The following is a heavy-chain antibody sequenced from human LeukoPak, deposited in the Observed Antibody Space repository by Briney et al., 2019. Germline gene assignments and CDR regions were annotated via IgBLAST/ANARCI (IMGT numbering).Heavy chain of an antibody. V-gene: IGHV1-2*02. D-gene: IGHD1-20*01. Sequence: ASVKVSCKASGYTFTGYYMHWVRQAPGQGLEWMGWINPNSGGTNYAQKFQGRVTITRNTSISTAYMELSSLRSEDTAVYYCARGLGITGNLRYYYYYMDVWGKGTTVTVSS. CDR3: ARGLGITGNLRYYYYYMDV. J-gene: IGHJ6*03. CDR2: INPNSGGT. CDR1: GYTFTGYY.